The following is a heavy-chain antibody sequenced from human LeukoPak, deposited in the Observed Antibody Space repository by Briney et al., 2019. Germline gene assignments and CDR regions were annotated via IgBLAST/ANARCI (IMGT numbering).Heavy chain of an antibody. D-gene: IGHD3-3*01. V-gene: IGHV4-39*07. Sequence: SETLSLTCTVSGGSTSNYYWGWIRQPPGKGLEWIGSIYYSGNTYYSPPLKSRVTISLDASSNQFSLKLSSVTAADTAVYYCTRGTAFGLVDYWGQGILVTVSS. CDR1: GGSTSNYY. CDR3: TRGTAFGLVDY. CDR2: IYYSGNT. J-gene: IGHJ4*02.